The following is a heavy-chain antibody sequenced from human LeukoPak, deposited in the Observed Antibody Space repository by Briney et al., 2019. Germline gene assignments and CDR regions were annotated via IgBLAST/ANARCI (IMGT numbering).Heavy chain of an antibody. CDR3: ARDGDIVATIDY. CDR1: GFTFSSYG. J-gene: IGHJ4*02. V-gene: IGHV3-33*01. D-gene: IGHD5-12*01. CDR2: IWYDGSNK. Sequence: RPGGSLRLSCAASGFTFSSYGMHWVRQAPGKGLEWVAVIWYDGSNKYYADSVKGRFTISRDNSKNTLYLQMNSLRAEDTAVYYCARDGDIVATIDYWGQGTLVTISS.